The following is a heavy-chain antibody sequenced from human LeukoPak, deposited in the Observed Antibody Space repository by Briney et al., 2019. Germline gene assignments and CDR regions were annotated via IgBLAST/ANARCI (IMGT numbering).Heavy chain of an antibody. Sequence: ASETVSCKASGYTFSDYAIHWVRQAPGKRLEWVGWIDAGNGNTRYSQKFQGRVTITRDTSTSTAYIELRSLRSEDTAMYFCARGSTSDWPLDHWGQETLVTISS. CDR2: IDAGNGNT. D-gene: IGHD2-2*01. V-gene: IGHV1-3*01. CDR1: GYTFSDYA. CDR3: ARGSTSDWPLDH. J-gene: IGHJ4*02.